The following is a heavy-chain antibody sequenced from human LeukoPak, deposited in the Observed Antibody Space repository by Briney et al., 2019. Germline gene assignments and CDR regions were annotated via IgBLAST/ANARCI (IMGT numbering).Heavy chain of an antibody. V-gene: IGHV3-33*01. D-gene: IGHD1-26*01. CDR3: ARQVGASWFDP. J-gene: IGHJ5*02. CDR2: IWYDGSNK. Sequence: PGGSLRLSCAASGFTFSSYGMHWVRQAPGKGLEWVAVIWYDGSNKYYADSVKGRFTISRDNSKSTVYLQMNSLRAEDTAVYYCARQVGASWFDPWGQGTLVTVSS. CDR1: GFTFSSYG.